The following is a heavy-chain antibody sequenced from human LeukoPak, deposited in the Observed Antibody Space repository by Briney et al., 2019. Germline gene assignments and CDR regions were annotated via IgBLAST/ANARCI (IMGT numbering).Heavy chain of an antibody. D-gene: IGHD2-2*01. Sequence: ASVKVSCKASGYTFTSYDINWVRQATGQGLEWMGWMNPNSGNTGYAQKFQGRVTMTRNTSISTAYMELSSLRSEDTAVYFCARKGPANYYYYDMDVWGKGNTVTVSS. CDR3: ARKGPANYYYYDMDV. CDR1: GYTFTSYD. CDR2: MNPNSGNT. J-gene: IGHJ6*03. V-gene: IGHV1-8*01.